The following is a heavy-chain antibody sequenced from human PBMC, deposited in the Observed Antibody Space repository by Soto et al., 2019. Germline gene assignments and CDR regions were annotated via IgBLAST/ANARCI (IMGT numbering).Heavy chain of an antibody. J-gene: IGHJ4*02. D-gene: IGHD3-9*01. CDR2: ISGSGGST. Sequence: PVGSLRLSCAASGFTFSSYAMSWVRQAPGKGLEWVSAISGSGGSTYYADSVKGRFTISRDNSKNTLYLQMNSLRAEDTAVYYCAKDQDILTGCYTLPGFDYWGQGTLVTVSS. CDR3: AKDQDILTGCYTLPGFDY. CDR1: GFTFSSYA. V-gene: IGHV3-23*01.